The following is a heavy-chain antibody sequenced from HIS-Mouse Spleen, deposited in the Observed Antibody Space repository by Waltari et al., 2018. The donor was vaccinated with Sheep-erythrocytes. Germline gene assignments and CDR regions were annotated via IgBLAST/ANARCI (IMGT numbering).Heavy chain of an antibody. CDR1: VGTFSSYA. Sequence: QVQLVQSGAEVKKPGSSVKVSCKASVGTFSSYAISWVRQAPGQGLEWMGRIIPILGIANYAQKFQGSVTITADKSTSTAYRELSSLRSEDTAVYYCAQTGATTPHFDYWGQGTLVTVSS. J-gene: IGHJ4*02. CDR3: AQTGATTPHFDY. V-gene: IGHV1-69*04. D-gene: IGHD1-26*01. CDR2: IIPILGIA.